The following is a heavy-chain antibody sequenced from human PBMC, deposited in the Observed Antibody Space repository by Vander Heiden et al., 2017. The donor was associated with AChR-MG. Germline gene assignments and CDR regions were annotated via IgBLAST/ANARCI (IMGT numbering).Heavy chain of an antibody. V-gene: IGHV1-2*06. Sequence: QVQLVQAGAEVKKPGASVKASCKASGYTFTGYYLHWGRQAPGQGLEWMRRINPNRGGTNHAQKFQGRVTMTRDTSISTAYMELSRLRSDDTAVYYCARDVEYSSSFAWFDPWGQGTLVTVSS. D-gene: IGHD6-6*01. J-gene: IGHJ5*02. CDR2: INPNRGGT. CDR1: GYTFTGYY. CDR3: ARDVEYSSSFAWFDP.